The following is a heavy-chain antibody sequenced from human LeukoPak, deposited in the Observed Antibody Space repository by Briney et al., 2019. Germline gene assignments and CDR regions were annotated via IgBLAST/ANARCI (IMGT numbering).Heavy chain of an antibody. V-gene: IGHV1-18*01. J-gene: IGHJ6*04. Sequence: ASVKVSCKASGYTFTSYGISWVRQAPGQGLEWMGWISAYNGNTNYAQKLQGRVTMTTDTSTSTAYMELRRLRSDDTALYYCAREDYYDSGMDVWGKGTTVTVSS. CDR3: AREDYYDSGMDV. CDR2: ISAYNGNT. D-gene: IGHD3-22*01. CDR1: GYTFTSYG.